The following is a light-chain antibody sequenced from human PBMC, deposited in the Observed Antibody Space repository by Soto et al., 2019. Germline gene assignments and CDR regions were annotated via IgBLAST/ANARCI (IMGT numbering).Light chain of an antibody. CDR3: QQYSNWPPYT. CDR2: GAS. Sequence: EIVMTQSPATLSVSPGERVTLSCRASQSVSSNLAWYQQKPGQAPRLFIYGASTRATGIPARFSGSGSGTEFTLTISRLQSEDFAVYYCQQYSNWPPYTFGQGTKLEIK. V-gene: IGKV3D-15*01. J-gene: IGKJ2*01. CDR1: QSVSSN.